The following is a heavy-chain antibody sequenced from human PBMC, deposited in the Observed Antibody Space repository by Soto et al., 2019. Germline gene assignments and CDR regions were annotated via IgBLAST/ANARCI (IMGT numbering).Heavy chain of an antibody. Sequence: PGGSLRLSCAASGFTFSNYGMHWVRQAPGKGLEWVAAISDGGVSKYYADSVQGRFTISRDNSESAVFLQMNSLRPDDTALYFRARAYYFGSGTSYTLYYWGQGTQVTVSS. CDR1: GFTFSNYG. J-gene: IGHJ1*01. D-gene: IGHD3-10*01. V-gene: IGHV3-30*03. CDR2: ISDGGVSK. CDR3: ARAYYFGSGTSYTLYY.